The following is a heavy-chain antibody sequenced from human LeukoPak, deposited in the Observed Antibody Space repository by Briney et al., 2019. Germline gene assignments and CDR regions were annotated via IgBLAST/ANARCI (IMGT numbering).Heavy chain of an antibody. CDR3: ARDSVGGGPPDY. CDR2: INPNSGGT. CDR1: GYTFTSYD. V-gene: IGHV1-2*02. D-gene: IGHD4-23*01. J-gene: IGHJ4*02. Sequence: ASVKVSCKTSGYTFTSYDINWVRQTTGQGLEWMGWINPNSGGTNYAQKFQGRVTMTRDTSISTAYMELSRLRSDDTAVYYCARDSVGGGPPDYWGQGTLVTVSS.